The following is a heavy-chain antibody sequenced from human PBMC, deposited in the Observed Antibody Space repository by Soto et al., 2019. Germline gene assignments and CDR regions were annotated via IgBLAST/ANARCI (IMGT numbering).Heavy chain of an antibody. J-gene: IGHJ4*02. CDR1: GYTFTSYG. CDR3: AAGYCTNGVCPESFDY. Sequence: QVQLVQSGAEVKKPGASVKVSCKASGYTFTSYGISWVRQAPGQGLEWMGWISAYNGNTNYAQKLQGRVTMTTDTTTSTAYMELRSLRSDDTAVYYCAAGYCTNGVCPESFDYWGQGTLVTVSS. CDR2: ISAYNGNT. V-gene: IGHV1-18*01. D-gene: IGHD2-8*01.